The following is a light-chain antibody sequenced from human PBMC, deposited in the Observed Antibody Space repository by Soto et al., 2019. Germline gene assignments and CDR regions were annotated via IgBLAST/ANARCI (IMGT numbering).Light chain of an antibody. J-gene: IGLJ2*01. Sequence: QPVLTQSPSASASLGASVKLTCTLSSGHSSYAIAWHQQQPEKGPRYLMKVNSDGSHSKGDGIPDRFSGSTSGAERHLTISSLQSEDEADYYCQTWGTGIHVVFGGGTKVTVL. CDR3: QTWGTGIHVV. CDR1: SGHSSYA. CDR2: VNSDGSH. V-gene: IGLV4-69*01.